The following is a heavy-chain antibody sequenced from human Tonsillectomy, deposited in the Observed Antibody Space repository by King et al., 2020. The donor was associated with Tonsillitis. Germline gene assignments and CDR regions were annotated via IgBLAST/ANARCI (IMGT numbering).Heavy chain of an antibody. J-gene: IGHJ4*02. Sequence: QLQESGPGLVKPSETLSLTCTVSGGSISSNSTYWGWIRQPPGKGLEWIGSFSYSGSSYYNPSLKSRVTISVDTSKNHFSLKLSSVTAADTAVYFCARLVGSWGQGTLVTVSS. CDR2: FSYSGSS. CDR1: GGSISSNSTY. CDR3: ARLVGS. V-gene: IGHV4-39*02. D-gene: IGHD1-26*01.